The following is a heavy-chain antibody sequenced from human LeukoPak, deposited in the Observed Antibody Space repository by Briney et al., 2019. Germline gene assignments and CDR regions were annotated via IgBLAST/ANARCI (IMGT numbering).Heavy chain of an antibody. D-gene: IGHD1-26*01. CDR3: ARVNSGTYSSIYYFYYMDA. J-gene: IGHJ6*03. CDR2: MNYRGNI. Sequence: SETLSLTCAVSNYSISNAYYWGWIRQPPGRGLEWIGSMNYRGNIYYNPSLKSRVAISVDTSKNQFSLKLSSVTAADTAVYYCARVNSGTYSSIYYFYYMDAWGEGTTVTLSS. V-gene: IGHV4-38-2*01. CDR1: NYSISNAYY.